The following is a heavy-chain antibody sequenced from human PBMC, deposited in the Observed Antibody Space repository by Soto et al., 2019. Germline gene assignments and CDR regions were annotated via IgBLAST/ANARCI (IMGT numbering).Heavy chain of an antibody. V-gene: IGHV3-11*06. CDR3: ARGGLEDGFSGGSFY. CDR2: ISGRGVYA. D-gene: IGHD2-15*01. Sequence: GGSLRLSCAASGFTFSDFYMNWIRQAPGKGLEWVSYISGRGVYANYADSVKGRFTISRDNAKNSMYLQMDSLRVEDTAVYYCARGGLEDGFSGGSFYWGKGALVTVSS. J-gene: IGHJ4*02. CDR1: GFTFSDFY.